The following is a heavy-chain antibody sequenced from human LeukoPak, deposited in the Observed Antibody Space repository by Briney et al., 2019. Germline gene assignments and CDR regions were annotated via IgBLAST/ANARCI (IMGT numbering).Heavy chain of an antibody. J-gene: IGHJ4*02. CDR3: AKALSVVITYFDY. CDR2: IRYDGSNK. CDR1: GFTFSSYS. V-gene: IGHV3-30*02. D-gene: IGHD3-22*01. Sequence: PGGSLRLSCAASGFTFSSYSMNWVRQAPGKGLEWVAFIRYDGSNKYYADSVKGRFTISRDNSKNTLYLQMNSLRAEDTAVYYCAKALSVVITYFDYWGQGTLVTVSS.